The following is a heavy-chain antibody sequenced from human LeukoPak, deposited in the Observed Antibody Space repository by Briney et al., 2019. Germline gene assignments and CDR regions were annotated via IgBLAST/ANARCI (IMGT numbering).Heavy chain of an antibody. J-gene: IGHJ3*02. CDR1: GDSMSSYY. CDR2: IYSSGNT. D-gene: IGHD2-2*03. CDR3: ARVDSDAFDM. Sequence: SETLSLTCVVSGDSMSSYYWSWLRQPAGKGLEWIGRIYSSGNTNYHPSLKSRVTMSIDTSKNQFSLTLNSVTAADTAVYYCARVDSDAFDMWGQGTMVTVSS. V-gene: IGHV4-4*07.